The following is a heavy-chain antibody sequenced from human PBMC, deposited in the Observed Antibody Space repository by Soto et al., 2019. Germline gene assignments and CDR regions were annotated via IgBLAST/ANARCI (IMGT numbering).Heavy chain of an antibody. CDR3: GRDGDQWDQRYLDY. CDR1: GNFCSKYG. Sequence: QVQLVQSGAEVKKPGASVKVSCKTPGNFCSKYGISWVRQAPGQGLEWMGWINGNTGSTNYAQKFXGXVPXTTDTSTGMVYMELSSLTSDATAIYYCGRDGDQWDQRYLDYWGQGTLVSV. D-gene: IGHD1-26*01. CDR2: INGNTGST. J-gene: IGHJ4*02. V-gene: IGHV1-18*01.